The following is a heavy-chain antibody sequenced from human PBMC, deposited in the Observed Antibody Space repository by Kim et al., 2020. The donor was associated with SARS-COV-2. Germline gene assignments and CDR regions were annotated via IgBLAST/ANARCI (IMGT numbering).Heavy chain of an antibody. Sequence: GGSLRLSCAASGFTFTKYCMHWVRQAPGKGLEWVARISSDGSNKYYADSVKGRFTISRDISKNTLYLQMNSLRAEDTAVYYCAKNDGYRYDYFYYGMDGWGQGTTVTVSS. CDR2: ISSDGSNK. D-gene: IGHD5-18*01. V-gene: IGHV3-30*18. CDR1: GFTFTKYC. CDR3: AKNDGYRYDYFYYGMDG. J-gene: IGHJ6*02.